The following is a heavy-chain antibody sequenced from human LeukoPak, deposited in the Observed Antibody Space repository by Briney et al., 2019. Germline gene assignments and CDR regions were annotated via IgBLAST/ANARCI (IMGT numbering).Heavy chain of an antibody. J-gene: IGHJ4*02. V-gene: IGHV3-48*04. CDR1: RFTFTVSW. CDR2: ISSSGSTI. Sequence: VGSLRLSCAPSRFTFTVSWVNSVPHAPRKGLAPLSYISSSGSTIYYADSVKGRFTISRDNAKNSLYLQMNSLRAEDTAVYYCASIAAPLGEYFDYWGQGTLVTVSS. D-gene: IGHD6-6*01. CDR3: ASIAAPLGEYFDY.